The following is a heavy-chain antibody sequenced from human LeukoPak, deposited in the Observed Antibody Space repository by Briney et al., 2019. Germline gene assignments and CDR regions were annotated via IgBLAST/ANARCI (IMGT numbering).Heavy chain of an antibody. Sequence: GGSLRLSCAASGFTFSGYSMNWVRQAPGKGLEWVSYISSSSSTIYYADSVKGRFTISRDNAKNSLYLQMNSLRAEDTAVYYCARVNRFSSGSLDYWGQGTLVTVSS. J-gene: IGHJ4*02. CDR2: ISSSSSTI. CDR1: GFTFSGYS. D-gene: IGHD3-22*01. CDR3: ARVNRFSSGSLDY. V-gene: IGHV3-48*01.